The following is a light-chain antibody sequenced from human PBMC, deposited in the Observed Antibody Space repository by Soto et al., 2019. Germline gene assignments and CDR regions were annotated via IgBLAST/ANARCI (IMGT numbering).Light chain of an antibody. V-gene: IGLV2-14*01. CDR3: SSYTSSSTYV. Sequence: QPASVSGSPGQSIAISCTGTSSDVGGYNYVSWYQQHPGKAPKLMVYDVSNRPSGVSNRFSGSKSGNTASLTISGLQAEDEADYYCSSYTSSSTYVFGTGTKLTVL. CDR2: DVS. J-gene: IGLJ1*01. CDR1: SSDVGGYNY.